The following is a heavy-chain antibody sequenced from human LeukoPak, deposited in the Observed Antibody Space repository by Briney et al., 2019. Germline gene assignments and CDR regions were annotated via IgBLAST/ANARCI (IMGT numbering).Heavy chain of an antibody. Sequence: GGSLRLSCAASGFTFISYWMSWVRQAPGKGLEWVANIKQDGSEKYYVDSVKGRFTISRDNAKNSLYLQMNSLRAEDTAVYYCARALVGATPYYYGMDVWGQGTTVTVSS. D-gene: IGHD1-26*01. V-gene: IGHV3-7*04. CDR2: IKQDGSEK. CDR3: ARALVGATPYYYGMDV. CDR1: GFTFISYW. J-gene: IGHJ6*02.